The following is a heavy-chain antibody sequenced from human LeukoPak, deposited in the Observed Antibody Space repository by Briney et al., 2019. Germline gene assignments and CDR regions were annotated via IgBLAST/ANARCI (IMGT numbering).Heavy chain of an antibody. Sequence: SETLSLTCTVSGGSISSSSYYWGWIRQPPGKGLEWIGSIYYSGSTYYNPSLKSRVTLSVDTSKNQFSLKLSSVTAADTAVYYCASEYGTITMVRGVINYWGQGTLVTVSS. J-gene: IGHJ4*02. CDR3: ASEYGTITMVRGVINY. CDR1: GGSISSSSYY. V-gene: IGHV4-39*01. CDR2: IYYSGST. D-gene: IGHD3-10*01.